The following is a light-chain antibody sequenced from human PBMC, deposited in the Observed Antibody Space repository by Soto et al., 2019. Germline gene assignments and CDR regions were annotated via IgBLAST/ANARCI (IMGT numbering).Light chain of an antibody. V-gene: IGKV3-11*01. J-gene: IGKJ1*01. CDR1: QSVSSY. CDR3: QQRSNWPPT. CDR2: DTS. Sequence: EIVLTQSPATLSLSPGERATLSCRASQSVSSYLAWYQQKPGQAPRLLIYDTSNRATGIPARFSGSGSGTDFGLTISSLQPEDFAVYYCQQRSNWPPTFGQGTKVEIK.